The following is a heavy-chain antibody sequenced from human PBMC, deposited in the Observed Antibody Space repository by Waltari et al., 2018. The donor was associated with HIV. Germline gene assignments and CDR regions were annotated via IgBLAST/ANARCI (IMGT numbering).Heavy chain of an antibody. CDR3: ATYCGGDCYFGEVSFDV. Sequence: QVQLMQSGGGVVQPGGSLRLSCTASGFLFSNYGLHWVRQAQGKGLDWVALILQDGNSHFYADAVKVRFTGSRDNSKDTFYLQMNSLTTDDTAVYYCATYCGGDCYFGEVSFDVWGQGTMVIVS. CDR2: ILQDGNSH. D-gene: IGHD2-21*02. CDR1: GFLFSNYG. V-gene: IGHV3-30*03. J-gene: IGHJ3*01.